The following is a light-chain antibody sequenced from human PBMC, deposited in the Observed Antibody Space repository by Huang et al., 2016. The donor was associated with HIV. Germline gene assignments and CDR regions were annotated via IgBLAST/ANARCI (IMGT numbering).Light chain of an antibody. CDR1: QSLSSY. CDR2: ATS. Sequence: DIQMTQSPSSLSASVGDRVTITCRARQSLSSYLNWYQQKPGKAPKLLIYATSSLQSGVPSRFSGSGSGTDFTLTISSLQPEDFVTYYCQQSYSTPFTFGPGTKVDIK. J-gene: IGKJ3*01. CDR3: QQSYSTPFT. V-gene: IGKV1-39*01.